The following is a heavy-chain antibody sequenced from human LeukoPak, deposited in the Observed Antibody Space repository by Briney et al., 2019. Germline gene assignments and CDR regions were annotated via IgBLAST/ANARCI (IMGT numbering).Heavy chain of an antibody. CDR2: ISYDGSNK. D-gene: IGHD6-13*01. CDR3: AKAQKAAAGTSDLDY. V-gene: IGHV3-30*18. Sequence: PGRSLRLSCAASGFTFSSYGMHWVRQAPGKGLEWVAVISYDGSNKYYADSVKGRFTISRDNSKNTLYLQMNSLRAEDTAVYYCAKAQKAAAGTSDLDYWGQGTLVTVSS. CDR1: GFTFSSYG. J-gene: IGHJ4*02.